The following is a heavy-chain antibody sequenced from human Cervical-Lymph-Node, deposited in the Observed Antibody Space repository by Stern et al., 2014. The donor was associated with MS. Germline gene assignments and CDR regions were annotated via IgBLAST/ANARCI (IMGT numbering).Heavy chain of an antibody. D-gene: IGHD3-10*01. J-gene: IGHJ4*02. Sequence: QVTLRESGPVLVEPTETLMLTCTVSGFSLSNGRMGVSWIRQPPGKALEWLAHIFSNDERSYSTSLKSRLTISKDTSRSQVVLTMTNMDPVDTATYFCARILYDGAYRGDYWGQGILVTVSS. CDR3: ARILYDGAYRGDY. CDR1: GFSLSNGRMG. CDR2: IFSNDER. V-gene: IGHV2-26*01.